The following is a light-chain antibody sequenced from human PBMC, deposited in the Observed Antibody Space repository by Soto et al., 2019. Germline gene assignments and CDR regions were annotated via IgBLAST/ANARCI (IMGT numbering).Light chain of an antibody. CDR1: QSVYSSY. J-gene: IGKJ3*01. CDR3: QQYGSSPLFT. Sequence: DIVMTQSPATMFVSPWERATLSCRESQSVYSSYLAWYQQRPGQAHRLIIYGAFKRATGIPDRFSGSGSGTDFTLTIRRLEPEDLAVYYGQQYGSSPLFTVGPGNTVAIK. V-gene: IGKV3-20*01. CDR2: GAF.